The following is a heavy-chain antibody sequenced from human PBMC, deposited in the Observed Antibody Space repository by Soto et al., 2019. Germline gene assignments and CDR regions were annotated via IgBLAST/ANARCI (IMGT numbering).Heavy chain of an antibody. CDR2: INPSGGST. J-gene: IGHJ4*01. CDR1: GYTFTSYY. V-gene: IGHV1-46*01. D-gene: IGHD3-22*01. Sequence: ASVKVSCKASGYTFTSYYMHWVRQAPGQGLEWMGIINPSGGSTSYAQKFQGRVTMTRDTSTSTVYTELSSLRSEDTAVYYCARDREVGYASSGPCDYWGHGTLVPVSP. CDR3: ARDREVGYASSGPCDY.